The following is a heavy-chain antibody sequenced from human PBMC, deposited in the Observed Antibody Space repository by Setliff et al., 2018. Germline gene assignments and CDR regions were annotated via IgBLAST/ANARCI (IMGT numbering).Heavy chain of an antibody. CDR1: GFTLSNCW. D-gene: IGHD6-19*01. Sequence: PGGSLRLSCAASGFTLSNCWMHWVRQVPGKGLVWVSHIISDGTSTAYADSVKGRFTISRDNAKNSLYLQMNSLRAEDTAVYYCAKNHLAGTPHVYFDYWGQGTLVTVSS. CDR2: IISDGTST. CDR3: AKNHLAGTPHVYFDY. J-gene: IGHJ4*02. V-gene: IGHV3-74*01.